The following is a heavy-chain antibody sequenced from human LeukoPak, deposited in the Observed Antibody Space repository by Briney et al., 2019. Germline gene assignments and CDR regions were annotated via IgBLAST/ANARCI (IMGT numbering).Heavy chain of an antibody. V-gene: IGHV3-21*04. D-gene: IGHD6-19*01. J-gene: IGHJ6*02. Sequence: PGGSLRLSCAASGFTFSSYSMNWVRQAPGKGLEWVSSISSSSSYIYYADSVKGRFTISRDNAKNSLYLQMNSLRAEDTAVYYCARDSSSTGGMDVWGQGTTVTVSS. CDR1: GFTFSSYS. CDR3: ARDSSSTGGMDV. CDR2: ISSSSSYI.